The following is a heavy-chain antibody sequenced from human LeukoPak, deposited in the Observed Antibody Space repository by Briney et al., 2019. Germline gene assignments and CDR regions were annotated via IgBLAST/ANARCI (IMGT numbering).Heavy chain of an antibody. CDR2: IYYSGST. CDR1: GGSISSGVYY. J-gene: IGHJ3*02. D-gene: IGHD3-10*01. V-gene: IGHV4-31*03. CDR3: ARGVKGLRGAFDI. Sequence: SSETLSLTCTVSGGSISSGVYYWSWIRQHPGKGLEWIGYIYYSGSTYSHPSLKSRLTMSVDISKNQFSLKLSSVTAADTAVYYCARGVKGLRGAFDIWGQGTMVTVSS.